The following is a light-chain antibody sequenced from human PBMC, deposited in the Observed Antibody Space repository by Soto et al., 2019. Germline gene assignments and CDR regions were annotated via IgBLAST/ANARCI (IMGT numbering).Light chain of an antibody. CDR2: LNNDGSH. CDR1: SGHSNYA. V-gene: IGLV4-69*01. Sequence: QSVLTQSPSASASLGASVKLTCTLSSGHSNYAIAWHQQQPEKGPRYLMKLNNDGSHSKGDGIPDCFSGSSSGAERYLTISSLQSEDESDYYCQTWNTGISVVFGGGTKLTVL. J-gene: IGLJ2*01. CDR3: QTWNTGISVV.